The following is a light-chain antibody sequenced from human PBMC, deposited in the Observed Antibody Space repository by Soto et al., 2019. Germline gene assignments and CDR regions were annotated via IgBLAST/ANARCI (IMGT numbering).Light chain of an antibody. CDR1: SSNIGNNY. CDR3: GTWDSSLSSCV. Sequence: VLKKPPSVTAAPGQKVTITCTESSSNIGNNYVSWYQQLPGTAPKLLIYENNKRPSGIPDRFSGSKSGTSATLGITGLQTGDEADYYCGTWDSSLSSCVFGTGTEVTVL. CDR2: ENN. V-gene: IGLV1-51*02. J-gene: IGLJ1*01.